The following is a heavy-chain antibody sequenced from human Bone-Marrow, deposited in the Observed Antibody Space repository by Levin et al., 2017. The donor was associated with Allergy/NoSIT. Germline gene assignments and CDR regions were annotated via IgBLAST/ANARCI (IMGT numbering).Heavy chain of an antibody. CDR2: IYWDDDK. J-gene: IGHJ4*02. CDR3: AHKGLSSYYYQSNGPAYYFDY. Sequence: GSGPTLVKPTQTLTLTCTFSGFSLSTSSVGVGWIRQPPGKALEWLALIYWDDDKRYSPSLKSRLTITKDTSKNQVVLTVTNMDPADTGTYYCAHKGLSSYYYQSNGPAYYFDYWGQGALVTVSS. CDR1: GFSLSTSSVG. V-gene: IGHV2-5*02. D-gene: IGHD3-22*01.